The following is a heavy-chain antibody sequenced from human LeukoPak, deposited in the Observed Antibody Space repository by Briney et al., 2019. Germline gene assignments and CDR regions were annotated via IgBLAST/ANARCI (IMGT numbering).Heavy chain of an antibody. D-gene: IGHD4-11*01. CDR2: ISGSGGST. J-gene: IGHJ5*02. Sequence: GGSLRLSCAASGFTFSNYAMSWVRQAPGKGLEWVSAISGSGGSTYYADSVKGRFTISRDNSKNTLYLQMNSLRAEDTAVYYCAKDMYSNYVPSNWFDPWGQGTLVTVSS. CDR3: AKDMYSNYVPSNWFDP. CDR1: GFTFSNYA. V-gene: IGHV3-23*01.